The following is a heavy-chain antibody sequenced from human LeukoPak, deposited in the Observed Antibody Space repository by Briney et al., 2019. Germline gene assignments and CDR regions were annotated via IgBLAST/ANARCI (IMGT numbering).Heavy chain of an antibody. Sequence: ASVKVSCKASGYTFTSYAMNWVRQAPGQGLEWMGWINTNTGNPTYAQGFTGRFVFSLDTSVSTAYLQISSLKAEDTAVYYCARSRITMVRGVMPTQLFDYWGQGTLVTVSS. V-gene: IGHV7-4-1*02. CDR1: GYTFTSYA. CDR2: INTNTGNP. D-gene: IGHD3-10*01. CDR3: ARSRITMVRGVMPTQLFDY. J-gene: IGHJ4*02.